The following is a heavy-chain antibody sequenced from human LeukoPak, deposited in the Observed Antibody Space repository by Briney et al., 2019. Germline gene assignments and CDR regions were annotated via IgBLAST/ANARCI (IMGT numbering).Heavy chain of an antibody. CDR1: GYTFTSYG. CDR3: ARDYRRGIAVLWVPAADY. Sequence: ASVKVSCKASGYTFTSYGISWVRQAPGQGLEWMGWISAYNGNTNYAQKLQGRVTMTTDTSTSTAYMELRSLRSDDTAVYYRARDYRRGIAVLWVPAADYWGQGTLVTVSS. J-gene: IGHJ4*02. D-gene: IGHD6-13*01. V-gene: IGHV1-18*01. CDR2: ISAYNGNT.